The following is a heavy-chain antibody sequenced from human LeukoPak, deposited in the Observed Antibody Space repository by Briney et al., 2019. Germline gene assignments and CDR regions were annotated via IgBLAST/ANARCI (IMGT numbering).Heavy chain of an antibody. D-gene: IGHD5-18*01. J-gene: IGHJ4*02. Sequence: ASVKVSCKASRFTFNDYYIHWVRQAPGQGLEWMGWIDPNSGGTHYAQNFRGRVTVTRDASIYTVYMDLTSLRSDDTAVYYCAEGYSYGYHPFDYWGQGTLVTVSS. V-gene: IGHV1-2*02. CDR2: IDPNSGGT. CDR1: RFTFNDYY. CDR3: AEGYSYGYHPFDY.